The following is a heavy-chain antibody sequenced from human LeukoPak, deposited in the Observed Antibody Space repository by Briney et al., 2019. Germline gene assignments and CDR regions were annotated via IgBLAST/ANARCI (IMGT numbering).Heavy chain of an antibody. CDR2: VSHGGAAHDSMAT. V-gene: IGHV4-38-2*02. CDR1: GNSISRGYY. J-gene: IGHJ3*02. Sequence: SETLSLTCSVSGNSISRGYYCGWIRPPPGKGLEWIGSVSHGGAAHDSMATFYNPSLKSRVTMSVDTSKNQFSLRLTSVTAADTALYFCANRVLRSGTGAFDIWGLGTVVVVSS. D-gene: IGHD1-1*01. CDR3: ANRVLRSGTGAFDI.